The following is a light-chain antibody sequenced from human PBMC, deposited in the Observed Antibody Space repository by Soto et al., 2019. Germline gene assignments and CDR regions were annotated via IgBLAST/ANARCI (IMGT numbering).Light chain of an antibody. CDR2: DVS. CDR1: SSDVGGYNY. V-gene: IGLV2-14*03. Sequence: QSALTQPASVSGSPGQSITISCTGTSSDVGGYNYVSWYQQHPGKAPKLMIYDVSNRPSGVSNCFSGSKSGNTASLTISGLQAEDEADYSCSSYTSSSALGVFGGGTKLTVL. J-gene: IGLJ2*01. CDR3: SSYTSSSALGV.